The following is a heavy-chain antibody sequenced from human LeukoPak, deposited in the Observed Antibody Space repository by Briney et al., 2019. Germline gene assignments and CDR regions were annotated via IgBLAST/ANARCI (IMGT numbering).Heavy chain of an antibody. CDR2: IYSGGST. Sequence: GGSLRLSCAASGFTVSSNYMNWVRQAPGKGLEWVSVIYSGGSTYYADSVKNRFTISSDNSNNTLQLQLNNMRTEDKAVYYCGREPGGGSGSYMPSYYYGMDAWGQGTKVTVS. V-gene: IGHV3-66*01. CDR3: GREPGGGSGSYMPSYYYGMDA. D-gene: IGHD3-10*01. J-gene: IGHJ6*01. CDR1: GFTVSSNY.